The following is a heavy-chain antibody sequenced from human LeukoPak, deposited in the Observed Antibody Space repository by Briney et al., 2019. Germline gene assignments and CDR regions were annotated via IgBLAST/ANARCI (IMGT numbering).Heavy chain of an antibody. V-gene: IGHV3-15*01. J-gene: IGHJ4*02. D-gene: IGHD2-15*01. CDR1: GFSLSDAW. Sequence: GGSLRLSCAASGFSLSDAWMSWVRQAPGKGLECVGRMKPRGTTEDGAPMNDRFIVSRDDSKNTLYLQMNSLKAEDTGLYYCSQLSRGYRGQGAQVTVSS. CDR2: MKPRGTT. CDR3: SQLSRGY.